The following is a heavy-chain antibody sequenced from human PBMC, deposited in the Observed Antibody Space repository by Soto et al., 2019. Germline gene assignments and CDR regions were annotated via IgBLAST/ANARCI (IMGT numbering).Heavy chain of an antibody. J-gene: IGHJ6*02. D-gene: IGHD5-12*01. CDR3: ASSVAKYYYYGMDV. CDR1: GGTFSSYA. Sequence: QVQLVQSGAEVKKPGSSVKVSCKASGGTFSSYAISWVRQAPGQGLEWMGGIIPIFGRANYARKFQGRVTITADESTSTAYMELSRLRSEDTAVYYCASSVAKYYYYGMDVWGQGTTVTVSS. V-gene: IGHV1-69*12. CDR2: IIPIFGRA.